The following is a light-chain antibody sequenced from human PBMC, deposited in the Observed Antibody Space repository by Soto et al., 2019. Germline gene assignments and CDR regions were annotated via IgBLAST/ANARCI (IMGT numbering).Light chain of an antibody. CDR3: QQYNSYSSIS. CDR2: DAS. J-gene: IGKJ4*01. V-gene: IGKV1-5*01. CDR1: QSISSW. Sequence: DIQMTQSPSTLSASVGDRVTIACRASQSISSWLAWYQQKPGKAPKLLIYDASSLESGVPSRFSGGGCVTAFTLTMSSLLPDDFATYYCQQYNSYSSISFGVWTKVEIK.